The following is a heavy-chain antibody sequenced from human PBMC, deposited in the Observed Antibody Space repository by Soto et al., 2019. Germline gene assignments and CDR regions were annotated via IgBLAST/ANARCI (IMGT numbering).Heavy chain of an antibody. CDR1: GGSISSYY. Sequence: QVQLQESGPGLVKPSETLSLTCTVSGGSISSYYWSWIRQPPGKGLEWIGYIYYSGSTNYNPSLKRRVTISVDTSKNQFSLQLSSVTAADTAVYYCATHSSSWYGAQGWFDPWGQGTLVTVSS. CDR2: IYYSGST. V-gene: IGHV4-59*08. CDR3: ATHSSSWYGAQGWFDP. J-gene: IGHJ5*02. D-gene: IGHD6-13*01.